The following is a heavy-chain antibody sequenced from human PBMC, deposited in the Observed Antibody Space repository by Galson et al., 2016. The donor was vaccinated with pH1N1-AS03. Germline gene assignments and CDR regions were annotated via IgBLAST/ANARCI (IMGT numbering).Heavy chain of an antibody. Sequence: SLRLSCAASGFTFKNYAMSWVRQAPGKGLEWVSVISGIGTSTYYADSVKGRFTISRDHSKNTLYLQMSSLRAEDTAVYYCAKDRSSWPPGWGSVDSWGQGTLVTVSS. CDR3: AKDRSSWPPGWGSVDS. CDR2: ISGIGTST. D-gene: IGHD6-13*01. V-gene: IGHV3-23*01. J-gene: IGHJ4*02. CDR1: GFTFKNYA.